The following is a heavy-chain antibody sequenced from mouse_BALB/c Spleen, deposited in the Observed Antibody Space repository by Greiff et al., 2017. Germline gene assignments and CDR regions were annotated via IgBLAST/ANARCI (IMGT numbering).Heavy chain of an antibody. CDR3: ARHRAPYYS. Sequence: DVKLVESGGGLVQPGGSLKLSCAASGFTFSSYTMSWVRQTPEKRLEWVAYISNGGGSTYYPDTVKGRFTISRDNAKNTLYLQMSSLKSEDTAMYYCARHRAPYYSWGQGTLVTVSA. V-gene: IGHV5-12-2*01. D-gene: IGHD1-1*01. CDR1: GFTFSSYT. CDR2: ISNGGGST. J-gene: IGHJ3*01.